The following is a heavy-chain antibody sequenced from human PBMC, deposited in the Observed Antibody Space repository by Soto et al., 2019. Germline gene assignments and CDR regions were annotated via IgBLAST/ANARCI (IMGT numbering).Heavy chain of an antibody. CDR1: GFIFSDYA. J-gene: IGHJ6*02. Sequence: EVHLSESGGGLVQPGESLRISCAASGFIFSDYAMTWVRQAPGRGLEWVSGISGSGESIYYADSVEGRFTISRDNSKNTLYLQMNSLRGEDTAVYYCARDRHCSDWYTYYFYTLAVWGQGTTVTVSS. CDR2: ISGSGESI. CDR3: ARDRHCSDWYTYYFYTLAV. D-gene: IGHD6-13*01. V-gene: IGHV3-23*01.